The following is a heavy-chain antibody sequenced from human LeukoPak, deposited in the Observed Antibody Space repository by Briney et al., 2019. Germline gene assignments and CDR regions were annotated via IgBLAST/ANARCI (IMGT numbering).Heavy chain of an antibody. V-gene: IGHV4-38-2*02. CDR1: GYSISSRYY. Sequence: SETLSLTCAVSGYSISSRYYWAWIRQPPGKGLGWIGSIYHSGSTYYNPSLKSRVTISVDTSKNQFSLKLSSVTAADTAVYYCARDGGPITMVRGATDYWGQGTLVTVSS. CDR3: ARDGGPITMVRGATDY. D-gene: IGHD3-10*01. J-gene: IGHJ4*02. CDR2: IYHSGST.